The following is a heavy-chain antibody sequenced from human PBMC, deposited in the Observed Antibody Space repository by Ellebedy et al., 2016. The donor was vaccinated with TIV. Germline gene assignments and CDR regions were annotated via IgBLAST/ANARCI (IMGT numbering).Heavy chain of an antibody. D-gene: IGHD3-16*01. CDR2: INHSGST. Sequence: MPGGSLRLSCGVYSGPFSGYYWSWIRQPPGKGLEWLGEINHSGSTNYNPSVKSRITMSVDTHREQFSLKLSSVTAADTAIYFCAGAYLGDPHWFDPWGQGIPVIVSS. CDR1: SGPFSGYY. V-gene: IGHV4-34*10. CDR3: AGAYLGDPHWFDP. J-gene: IGHJ5*02.